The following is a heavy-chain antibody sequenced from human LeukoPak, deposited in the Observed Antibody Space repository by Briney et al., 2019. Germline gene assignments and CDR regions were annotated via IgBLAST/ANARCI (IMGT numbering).Heavy chain of an antibody. CDR3: ARAVRGIFY. Sequence: SETLSLTCTVSGGSISSSSYYWGWIRQPPGKGLEWIGSIYYSGSTYYNPSLKSRVTISADTSKNQFSLKLTSVTAADTAVYYCARAVRGIFYWGQGTLVTVPS. J-gene: IGHJ4*02. CDR1: GGSISSSSYY. D-gene: IGHD3-10*01. V-gene: IGHV4-39*07. CDR2: IYYSGST.